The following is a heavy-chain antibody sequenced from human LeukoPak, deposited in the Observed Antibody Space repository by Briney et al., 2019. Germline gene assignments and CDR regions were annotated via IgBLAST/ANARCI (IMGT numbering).Heavy chain of an antibody. CDR2: ISDDGSNK. CDR3: VRAATVISGWFDP. J-gene: IGHJ5*02. D-gene: IGHD4-17*01. CDR1: GFTFSSYA. Sequence: GGSLRLSCAASGFTFSSYAMHWVRQAPGKGLEWVAVISDDGSNKYYADSVKGRFTISRDNSKNTLYLQMNRLRAEDTAVYYCVRAATVISGWFDPWGQGTLVTVSS. V-gene: IGHV3-30*04.